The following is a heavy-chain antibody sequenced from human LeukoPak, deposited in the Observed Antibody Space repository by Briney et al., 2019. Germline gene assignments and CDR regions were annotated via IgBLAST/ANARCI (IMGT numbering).Heavy chain of an antibody. CDR2: ISWNSGSI. J-gene: IGHJ6*03. CDR3: ARVGTAMVTIVAPYYMDV. Sequence: GGSLRLSCAASGFTFDDYAMHWVRQAPGKGLEWVSGISWNSGSIGYVDSVKGRFTISRDNAKNSLSLQMNSLRAEDTAVYYCARVGTAMVTIVAPYYMDVWGKGTTVTVSS. CDR1: GFTFDDYA. V-gene: IGHV3-9*01. D-gene: IGHD5-18*01.